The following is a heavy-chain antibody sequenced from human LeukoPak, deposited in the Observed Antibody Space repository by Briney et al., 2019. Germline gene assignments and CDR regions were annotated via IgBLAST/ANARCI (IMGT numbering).Heavy chain of an antibody. J-gene: IGHJ6*03. V-gene: IGHV3-7*01. CDR1: GFTFSSYW. CDR2: IKQDGSEK. CDR3: VKDHGWELDGSGEYYFYYFMDV. D-gene: IGHD1-26*01. Sequence: GGSLRLSCAASGFTFSSYWMSWVRQAPGKGLEWVANIKQDGSEKYYVDSVKGRFTISRDNAKNSLYLQMNSLRAEDTAVYYCVKDHGWELDGSGEYYFYYFMDVWGKGTTVTISS.